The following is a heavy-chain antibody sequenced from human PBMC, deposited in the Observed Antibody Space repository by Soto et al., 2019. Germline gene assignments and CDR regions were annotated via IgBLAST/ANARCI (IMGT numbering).Heavy chain of an antibody. CDR1: GYTFTSYD. CDR2: MSPSRGDT. V-gene: IGHV1-8*01. D-gene: IGHD4-17*01. Sequence: QVQLVQSGAEVKKPGASVKVSCKASGYTFTSYDINWGRQATGQGLEWVGWMSPSRGDTGYAQKFQDRLTMTWDTSISTAYMELNSLSSEDTAVYYCARDYGGKSGWFDPWGQGTLVTVSS. CDR3: ARDYGGKSGWFDP. J-gene: IGHJ5*02.